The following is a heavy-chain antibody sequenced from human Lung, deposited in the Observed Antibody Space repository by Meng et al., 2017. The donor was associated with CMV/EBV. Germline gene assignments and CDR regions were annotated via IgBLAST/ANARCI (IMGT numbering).Heavy chain of an antibody. D-gene: IGHD5-18*01. Sequence: GGSLRLSCAASGFTVSRNYMGWVRQAPGKGLEWVSVIYGSGTTNYPDFVKGRFTISRDNSRNTVYLQMNSLRAEDTAVYFCARGADTPMVLPPDFWGQGTXVTVSS. J-gene: IGHJ4*02. CDR3: ARGADTPMVLPPDF. V-gene: IGHV3-66*02. CDR1: GFTVSRNY. CDR2: IYGSGTT.